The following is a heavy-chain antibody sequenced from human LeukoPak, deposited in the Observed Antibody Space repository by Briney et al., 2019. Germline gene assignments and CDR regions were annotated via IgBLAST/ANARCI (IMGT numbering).Heavy chain of an antibody. CDR2: ISYDGSNK. CDR3: ASEDTYSYGDDFDY. D-gene: IGHD5-18*01. J-gene: IGHJ4*02. Sequence: GGSLRLSCAASGFTFSNYAMHWVREAPGKGLEWGAVISYDGSNKYYADSVKGRFTISRDNAKNSLYLQMNSQSAEDTAVYYCASEDTYSYGDDFDYWGQGTLVTVSS. CDR1: GFTFSNYA. V-gene: IGHV3-30*04.